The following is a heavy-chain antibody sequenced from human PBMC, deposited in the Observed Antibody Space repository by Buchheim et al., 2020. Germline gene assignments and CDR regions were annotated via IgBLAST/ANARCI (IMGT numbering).Heavy chain of an antibody. CDR2: ISSSSSTI. D-gene: IGHD4-17*01. Sequence: EVQLVESGGGLVQPGGSLRLSCAASGFTFSSYSMNWVRQAPGKGLEWVSYISSSSSTIYYADSVKGRFTISRDNAKNSLYLQMNSLRAENTAVYYCATTTVTYDYYGMDVWGQGTT. CDR1: GFTFSSYS. J-gene: IGHJ6*02. CDR3: ATTTVTYDYYGMDV. V-gene: IGHV3-48*01.